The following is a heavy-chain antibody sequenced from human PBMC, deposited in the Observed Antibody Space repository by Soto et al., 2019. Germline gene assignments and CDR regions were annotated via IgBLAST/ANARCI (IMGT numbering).Heavy chain of an antibody. D-gene: IGHD1-26*01. V-gene: IGHV1-3*01. Sequence: ASVKVSCKASGYTFTSYTIHWVRQAPGQRLEWMGWINAGNGNTKYSQKFQDRVTITRDTSASTASMELSSLRFEDTAVYYCARSYSGSWIDYWGQGTLVTVSS. J-gene: IGHJ4*02. CDR1: GYTFTSYT. CDR2: INAGNGNT. CDR3: ARSYSGSWIDY.